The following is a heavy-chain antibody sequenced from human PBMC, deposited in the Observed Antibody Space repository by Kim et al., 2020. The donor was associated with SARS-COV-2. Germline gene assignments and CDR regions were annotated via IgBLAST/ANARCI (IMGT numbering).Heavy chain of an antibody. CDR2: VSPDGGST. J-gene: IGHJ4*02. CDR3: VVQILGVVS. V-gene: IGHV3-64D*06. CDR1: GFTLERNI. Sequence: GGSLRLSCSASGFTLERNIIHWVRQALGKGLQYISGVSPDGGSTYYADSVKGRFAISRDNSKNTVYLHTSSLRIEDTAVYYCVVQILGVVSWGQGTLVTV.